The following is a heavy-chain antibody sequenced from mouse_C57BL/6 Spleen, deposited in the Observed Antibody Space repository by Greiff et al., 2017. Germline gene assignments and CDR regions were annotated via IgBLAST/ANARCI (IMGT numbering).Heavy chain of an antibody. D-gene: IGHD2-3*01. CDR3: TPYDGDTVAY. CDR1: GYTFTDYE. V-gene: IGHV1-15*01. Sequence: VQLQQSGAELVRPGASVTLSCKASGYTFTDYEMHWVKQTPVHGLEWIGAIDPETGGTAYNQKFKGKAILTADKSSSTAYMELRSLTSEDSAVYYCTPYDGDTVAYWGQGTLVTVSA. J-gene: IGHJ3*01. CDR2: IDPETGGT.